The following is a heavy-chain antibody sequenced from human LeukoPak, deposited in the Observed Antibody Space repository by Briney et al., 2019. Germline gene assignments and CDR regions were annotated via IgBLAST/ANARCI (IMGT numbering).Heavy chain of an antibody. CDR1: GYTFTGYY. CDR2: INPSGGST. D-gene: IGHD6-19*01. V-gene: IGHV1-46*01. Sequence: ASVKVSCKASGYTFTGYYMHWVRQAPGQGLEWMGIINPSGGSTSYAQKLQGRVTMTRDTSTSTVYMELSSLRSEDTAVYHCARGSSGWKGPDSWGQGTLVTVSS. J-gene: IGHJ4*02. CDR3: ARGSSGWKGPDS.